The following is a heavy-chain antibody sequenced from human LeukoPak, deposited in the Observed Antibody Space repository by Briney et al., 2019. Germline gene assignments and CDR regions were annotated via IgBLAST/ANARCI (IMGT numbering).Heavy chain of an antibody. J-gene: IGHJ6*03. V-gene: IGHV3-23*01. CDR2: LSGSAGST. Sequence: GGSLRLSCAASGFTFSSYAMSWVRQAPGKGLEWVSALSGSAGSTYYADSVTGRFTISRDNSKNTLYLQMNSLRAEDTALYYCAKYPGGFTGIVNYYHMDVWGKGTTVTVSS. D-gene: IGHD1-26*01. CDR3: AKYPGGFTGIVNYYHMDV. CDR1: GFTFSSYA.